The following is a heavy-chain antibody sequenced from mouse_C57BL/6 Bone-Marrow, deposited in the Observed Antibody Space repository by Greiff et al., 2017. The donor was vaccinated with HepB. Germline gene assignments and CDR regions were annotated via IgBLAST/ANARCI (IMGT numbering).Heavy chain of an antibody. D-gene: IGHD3-2*02. CDR3: ARRTAQATVSY. CDR1: GFTFSDYY. V-gene: IGHV5-12*01. Sequence: EVKLVESGGGLVQPGGSLKLSCAASGFTFSDYYMYWVRQTPEKRLEWVAYISNGGGSTYYPDTVKGRFTISRDNAKNTLYLQMSRLKSEDTAMYYCARRTAQATVSYWGQGTLVTVSA. J-gene: IGHJ3*01. CDR2: ISNGGGST.